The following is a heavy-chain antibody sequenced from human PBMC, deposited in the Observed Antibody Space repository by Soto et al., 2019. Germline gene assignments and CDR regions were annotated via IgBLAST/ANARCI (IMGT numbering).Heavy chain of an antibody. D-gene: IGHD5-18*01. Sequence: PGGSLRLSCAASGFTFGSYAMHWVRQAPGKGLEWVAVISYDGSNKYYADSVKGRFTISRDNSKNTLYLQMNSLRAEDTAVYYCARNWGYSYGYPPGYWGQGTLVTVSS. V-gene: IGHV3-30-3*01. CDR1: GFTFGSYA. J-gene: IGHJ4*02. CDR3: ARNWGYSYGYPPGY. CDR2: ISYDGSNK.